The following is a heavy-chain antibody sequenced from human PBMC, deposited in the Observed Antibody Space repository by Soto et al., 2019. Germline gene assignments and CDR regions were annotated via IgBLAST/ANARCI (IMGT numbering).Heavy chain of an antibody. J-gene: IGHJ4*02. CDR3: ARSVATPGTNIDF. Sequence: PSETLSLTCTVSGGSVSSGSYYWSWIRQPPGKGLEWIGYIYNSGSTNYNPSLMSRLTISLDKSKRQFSMSLSSVTAADTAVYYCARSVATPGTNIDFWGQGTLVTVSS. D-gene: IGHD6-13*01. V-gene: IGHV4-61*01. CDR2: IYNSGST. CDR1: GGSVSSGSYY.